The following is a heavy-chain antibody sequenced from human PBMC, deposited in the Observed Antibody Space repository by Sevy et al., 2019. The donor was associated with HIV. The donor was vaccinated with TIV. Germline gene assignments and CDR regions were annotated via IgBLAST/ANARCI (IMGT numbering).Heavy chain of an antibody. CDR3: ATTKDYYESSGSPFDH. D-gene: IGHD3-22*01. V-gene: IGHV1-24*01. CDR1: GYTLTKLS. CDR2: FDPEDGET. Sequence: ASVKVSCKVSGYTLTKLSMHWVRQAPGKGLEWMGSFDPEDGETFYEQKFQGRITMTEDTSTDTAYMELSSLRSEDTAVYYCATTKDYYESSGSPFDHWGQRTLVTVSS. J-gene: IGHJ4*02.